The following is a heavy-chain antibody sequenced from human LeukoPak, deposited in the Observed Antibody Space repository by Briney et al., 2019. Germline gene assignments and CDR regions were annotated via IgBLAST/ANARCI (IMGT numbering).Heavy chain of an antibody. D-gene: IGHD6-6*01. CDR1: GFTFSSYS. V-gene: IGHV3-21*01. CDR3: ARVGQQLVRYYMDV. J-gene: IGHJ6*03. Sequence: GGSLRLSCAASGFTFSSYSMNWVRQAPGKGLEWVSSISSSSSYIYYADSVKDRFTISRDNAKNSLYLQMNSLRAEDTAVYYCARVGQQLVRYYMDVWGKGTTVTVSS. CDR2: ISSSSSYI.